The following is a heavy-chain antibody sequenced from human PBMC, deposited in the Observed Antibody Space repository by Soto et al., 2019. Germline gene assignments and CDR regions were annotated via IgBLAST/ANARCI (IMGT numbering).Heavy chain of an antibody. CDR3: TADLSPPEGPSYPIDY. V-gene: IGHV3-15*01. CDR2: MKSNGAT. D-gene: IGHD1-26*01. Sequence: EVQLVESGGGLVTPGGSLRLSCVVSGVTCNNAWMNWVRQAPGKGLEWVGRMKSNGATDYAAFVKGRFTFSRDDSRGTLYLQMNSLETEDTAVYYCTADLSPPEGPSYPIDYWGQGTLVTVSS. CDR1: GVTCNNAW. J-gene: IGHJ4*02.